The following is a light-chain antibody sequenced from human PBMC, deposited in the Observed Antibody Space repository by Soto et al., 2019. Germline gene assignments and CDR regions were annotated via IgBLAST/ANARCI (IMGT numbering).Light chain of an antibody. V-gene: IGLV1-40*02. J-gene: IGLJ2*01. CDR1: SSNIGAGYG. Sequence: QSVVTQPPSLSGAPGQRVTISCTGSSSNIGAGYGVHWYQQVPGTVPKLLIYVNNNRPSGVPDRFSGSKSGTSAFLAITGLQAEDEADYFGCLYTSFFSFFGGGTKLTVL. CDR2: VNN. CDR3: CLYTSFFSF.